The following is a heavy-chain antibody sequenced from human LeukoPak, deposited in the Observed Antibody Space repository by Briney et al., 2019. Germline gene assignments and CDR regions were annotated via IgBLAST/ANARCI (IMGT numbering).Heavy chain of an antibody. D-gene: IGHD4-11*01. J-gene: IGHJ4*02. CDR2: IYYSGST. Sequence: SQTLSLTCTVSGGSISSGGYYWSWIRQHPGKGLEWIGYIYYSGSTYYNPSLKSRVTISVDTSKNQFSLKLSSVTAADTAVYYCASVTLQNSTFDYWGQGTLVTVSS. CDR1: GGSISSGGYY. CDR3: ASVTLQNSTFDY. V-gene: IGHV4-31*03.